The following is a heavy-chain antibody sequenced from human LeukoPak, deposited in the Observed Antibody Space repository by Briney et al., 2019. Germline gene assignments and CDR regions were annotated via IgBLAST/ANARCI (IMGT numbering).Heavy chain of an antibody. CDR1: GDSVSSNSAA. D-gene: IGHD3-10*01. CDR3: ARDSPNYYGSGSYYNGGYYFDY. Sequence: KPSQTLSLTCAISGDSVSSNSAAWNWIRQSPSRGLEWLGRTYYRSKWYNDYAVSVKSRITINPDTSKNQFSLQLNSVTPEDTAVYYCARDSPNYYGSGSYYNGGYYFDYWGQGTLVTVSS. V-gene: IGHV6-1*01. CDR2: TYYRSKWYN. J-gene: IGHJ4*02.